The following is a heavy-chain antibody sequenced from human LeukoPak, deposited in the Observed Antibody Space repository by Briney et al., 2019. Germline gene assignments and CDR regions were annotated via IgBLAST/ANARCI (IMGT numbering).Heavy chain of an antibody. J-gene: IGHJ6*03. D-gene: IGHD6-13*01. CDR3: ARAAAPPTYYYYMDV. V-gene: IGHV3-53*01. Sequence: GGSLRLSCAVSGFTLSNYGMSWVRQALGKGLEWVSVIYSGGSTYYADSVKGRFTISRDNSKNTLYLQMNSLRAEDTAVYYCARAAAPPTYYYYMDVWGKGTTVTVSS. CDR2: IYSGGST. CDR1: GFTLSNYG.